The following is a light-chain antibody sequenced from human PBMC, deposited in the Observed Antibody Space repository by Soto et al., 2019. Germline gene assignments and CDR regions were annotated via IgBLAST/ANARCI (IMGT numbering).Light chain of an antibody. J-gene: IGKJ1*01. CDR2: GAS. CDR3: QQYNKSPWT. V-gene: IGKV3-15*01. CDR1: QSVSSS. Sequence: EIVMTQSPATLSMSPGERVTLSCRASQSVSSSLAWNQQKPGQAPRLLIYGASTRATGVPDRFSGSGSGTEYTLTISSLQSEDFAVYYWQQYNKSPWTFGQGTKVEIK.